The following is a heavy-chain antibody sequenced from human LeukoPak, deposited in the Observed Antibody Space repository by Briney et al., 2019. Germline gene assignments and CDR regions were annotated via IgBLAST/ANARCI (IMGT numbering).Heavy chain of an antibody. CDR2: ISGSGGST. CDR3: AKDFTGYYYDSSGLLDY. J-gene: IGHJ4*02. D-gene: IGHD3-22*01. CDR1: GFTFSSYA. V-gene: IGHV3-23*01. Sequence: PGESLRLSCAASGFTFSSYAMSWVRQAPGKGLEWVSAISGSGGSTYYADSVKGRFTISRDNSKNTLCLQMNSLRAEDTAVYYCAKDFTGYYYDSSGLLDYWGQGTLVTVSS.